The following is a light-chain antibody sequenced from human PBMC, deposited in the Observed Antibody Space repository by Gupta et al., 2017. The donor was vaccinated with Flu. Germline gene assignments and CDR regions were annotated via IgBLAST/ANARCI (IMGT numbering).Light chain of an antibody. J-gene: IGLJ3*02. CDR1: SNIGANYD. Sequence: SNIGANYDVHWFRQLPGTAPKLLIYGNTNRPSGVPDRFSGSKSGTSASLAITGLQADDEATYYCQSFDYTLTAWLFGGGTKLTVL. V-gene: IGLV1-40*01. CDR2: GNT. CDR3: QSFDYTLTAWL.